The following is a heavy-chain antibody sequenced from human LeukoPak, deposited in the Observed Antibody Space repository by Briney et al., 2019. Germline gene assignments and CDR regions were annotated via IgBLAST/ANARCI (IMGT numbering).Heavy chain of an antibody. Sequence: QPGGSLTLSCVTSGFNFNAYGMNWVRQAPGKGLEWLAFLSDSGRAIHYADSVKGRFTISRDNAKNSLFLHMNTLTAEDTAVYYCARRVTISIGDYMDVWGKGTTVTVSS. CDR1: GFNFNAYG. CDR2: LSDSGRAI. J-gene: IGHJ6*03. CDR3: ARRVTISIGDYMDV. D-gene: IGHD3-3*01. V-gene: IGHV3-48*04.